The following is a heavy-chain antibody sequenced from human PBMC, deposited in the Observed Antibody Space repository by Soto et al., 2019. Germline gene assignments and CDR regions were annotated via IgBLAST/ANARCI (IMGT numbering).Heavy chain of an antibody. D-gene: IGHD3-16*01. CDR2: IWYDGSNK. Sequence: QVQLVESGGGVVQPGRSLRLSCAASGFTFSSYGLHWVRQAPGKGLVWVAVIWYDGSNKYYADSVKGRFTISRDNSKNTLYLQMNSLRAEDTAVYYCARWVGGYYFDYWGQGTLVTVSS. CDR1: GFTFSSYG. V-gene: IGHV3-33*01. CDR3: ARWVGGYYFDY. J-gene: IGHJ4*02.